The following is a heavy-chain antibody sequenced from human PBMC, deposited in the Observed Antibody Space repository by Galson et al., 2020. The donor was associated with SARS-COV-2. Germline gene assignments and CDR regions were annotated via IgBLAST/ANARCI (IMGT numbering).Heavy chain of an antibody. D-gene: IGHD6-19*01. V-gene: IGHV4-34*01. CDR3: ARGHLGGGWRDP. CDR2: INHSGST. CDR1: VGSFSGFY. J-gene: IGHJ5*02. Sequence: SETLSLTCAVYVGSFSGFYWNWIRQPPGKGLEWIGEINHSGSTNYNPSLKSRVTISVDTSKNQFSLKLTSVTAADTAIYYCARGHLGGGWRDPWGQGNLVTVSS.